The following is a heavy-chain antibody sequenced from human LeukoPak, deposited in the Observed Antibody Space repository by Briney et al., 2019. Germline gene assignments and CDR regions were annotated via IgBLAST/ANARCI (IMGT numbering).Heavy chain of an antibody. CDR3: AKQYRVQDYFYYYMDV. J-gene: IGHJ6*03. CDR2: ISYDEINK. CDR1: GFTFSSYG. D-gene: IGHD1-14*01. V-gene: IGHV3-30*18. Sequence: GGSLRLSCAASGFTFSSYGMHWVRQAPGKGLEWVAVISYDEINKYYADSMKGRFTISRDNSKNTLFLHMNNLRAEDTAIYYCAKQYRVQDYFYYYMDVWGKGTTVTVSS.